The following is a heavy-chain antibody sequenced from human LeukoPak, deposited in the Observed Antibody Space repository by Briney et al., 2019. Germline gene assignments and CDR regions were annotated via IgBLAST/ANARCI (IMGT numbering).Heavy chain of an antibody. CDR3: ARDITIFGVIINFDY. J-gene: IGHJ4*02. V-gene: IGHV3-48*01. D-gene: IGHD3-3*01. CDR1: GFTFGGYN. CDR2: ISLSGSKI. Sequence: GGSLRLSCAASGFTFGGYNMNWIRQAPGKGLEWVSYISLSGSKIDYAYSVKGRFTISRDNAKNSLYLQMNSLRAEDTAVYYCARDITIFGVIINFDYWGRGTLVTVSS.